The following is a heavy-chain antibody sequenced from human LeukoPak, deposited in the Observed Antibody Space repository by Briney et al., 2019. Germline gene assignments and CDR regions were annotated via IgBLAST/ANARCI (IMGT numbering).Heavy chain of an antibody. CDR3: ARNDKSYGYLNWFDL. D-gene: IGHD3-16*01. CDR1: GGYISTYY. J-gene: IGHJ5*02. Sequence: KPSETLSLTCTVSGGYISTYYWNWIRQPPGKGLEWIGSVFYSGSTNYNPSLKSRVTMSVDTARNQFSLTLTSVTAADTAVYYCARNDKSYGYLNWFDLWGRGNLVTVSS. CDR2: VFYSGST. V-gene: IGHV4-59*01.